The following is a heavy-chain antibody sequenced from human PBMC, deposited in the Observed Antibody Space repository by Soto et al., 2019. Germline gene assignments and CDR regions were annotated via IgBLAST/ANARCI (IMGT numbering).Heavy chain of an antibody. CDR2: IHYRGST. D-gene: IGHD6-19*01. J-gene: IGHJ3*02. CDR3: ARQYGSGRWAFDI. Sequence: QLQLQESGPGLVKPSETLSLTCTVSGGSISSSSYYWGWIRQPPGKGLEWIGSIHYRGSTYYNPALKSRVTTSVDTSKNKFSLRLSSVTAADTAVYYCARQYGSGRWAFDIWGQGTMVTVSS. CDR1: GGSISSSSYY. V-gene: IGHV4-39*01.